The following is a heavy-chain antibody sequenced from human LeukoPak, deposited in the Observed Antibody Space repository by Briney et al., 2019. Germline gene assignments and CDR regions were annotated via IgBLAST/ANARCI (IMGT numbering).Heavy chain of an antibody. J-gene: IGHJ4*02. CDR2: IYYSGST. D-gene: IGHD4-17*01. CDR3: ASLYDYGDYASDY. V-gene: IGHV4-31*03. CDR1: GGSISSGGYY. Sequence: SQTLSLTCTVSGGSISSGGYYWSRIRQHPGKGLEWIGYIYYSGSTYYNPSLKSRVTISVDTSKNQFSLKLSSVTAADTAVYYCASLYDYGDYASDYWGQGTLVTVSS.